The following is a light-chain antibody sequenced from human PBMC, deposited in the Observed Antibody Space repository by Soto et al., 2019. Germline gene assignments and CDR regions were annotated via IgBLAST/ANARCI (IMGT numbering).Light chain of an antibody. CDR1: QSLNSSY. CDR2: VAS. V-gene: IGKV3-20*01. Sequence: DIVLTQSPGTLSLSPGERATLSCRSSQSLNSSYLAWYQQKPGQAPRLLIYVASSRATGIPDRFSGSGSGTDFTLTISRLEPEDSAVYYCQQYGSSPPITFGQGTRLEIK. J-gene: IGKJ5*01. CDR3: QQYGSSPPIT.